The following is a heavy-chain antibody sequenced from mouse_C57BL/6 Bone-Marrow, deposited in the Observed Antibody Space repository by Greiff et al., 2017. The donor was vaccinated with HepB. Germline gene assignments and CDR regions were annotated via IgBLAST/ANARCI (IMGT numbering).Heavy chain of an antibody. CDR3: ARSIDGYSYYYAMDY. CDR2: IYPGSGST. V-gene: IGHV1-55*01. J-gene: IGHJ4*01. D-gene: IGHD2-3*01. Sequence: VQLKQPGAELVKPGASVKMSCKASGYTFTSYWITWVKQRPGQGLEWIGDIYPGSGSTNYNEKFKSKATLTVDTSSSTAYMQLSSLTSEDSAVYYCARSIDGYSYYYAMDYWGQGTSVTVSS. CDR1: GYTFTSYW.